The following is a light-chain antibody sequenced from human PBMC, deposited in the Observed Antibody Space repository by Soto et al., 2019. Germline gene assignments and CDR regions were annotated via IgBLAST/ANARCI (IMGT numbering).Light chain of an antibody. Sequence: DIQMTQSPSSLSASVGDRVTITCRASQGISNYLAWYQQKPGKVPKLLIYAASTLHSGVPSRFSGSGSGTDFTLTISSLQPEDVATYYCQKYNSAPRWTFGQGTKVEIK. V-gene: IGKV1-27*01. J-gene: IGKJ1*01. CDR3: QKYNSAPRWT. CDR1: QGISNY. CDR2: AAS.